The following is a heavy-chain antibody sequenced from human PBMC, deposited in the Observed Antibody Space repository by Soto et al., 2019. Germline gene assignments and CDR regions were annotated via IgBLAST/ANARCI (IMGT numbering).Heavy chain of an antibody. CDR3: AKDGGDDGYNFFYFDY. Sequence: PGGSLRLSCAASGFTFSSYGMHWVRQAPGKGLEWVAVISYDGSNKYYADSVKGRFTISRNNSKNTLYLQMNSLRAEDTAVYYCAKDGGDDGYNFFYFDYWGQGTLVTVSS. D-gene: IGHD5-12*01. V-gene: IGHV3-30*18. J-gene: IGHJ4*02. CDR1: GFTFSSYG. CDR2: ISYDGSNK.